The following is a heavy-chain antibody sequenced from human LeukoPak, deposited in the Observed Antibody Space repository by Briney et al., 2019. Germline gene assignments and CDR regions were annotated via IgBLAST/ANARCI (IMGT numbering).Heavy chain of an antibody. D-gene: IGHD5-18*01. CDR1: GFTTSSYA. CDR3: AKAAGKQLWFVYYYGMDV. J-gene: IGHJ6*02. Sequence: GGSLRLSCAASGFTTSSYAMSWVRQAPGKGLEWVSGISGSGAGTYYADSVKGRFTISRDNSKNTLYLQMNGLRAEDTAVYYCAKAAGKQLWFVYYYGMDVWGQGTTVTVSS. CDR2: ISGSGAGT. V-gene: IGHV3-23*01.